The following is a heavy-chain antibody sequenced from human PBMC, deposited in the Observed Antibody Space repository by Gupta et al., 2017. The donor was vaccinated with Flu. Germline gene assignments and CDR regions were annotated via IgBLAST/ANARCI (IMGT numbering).Heavy chain of an antibody. CDR3: TTDATMLSSP. D-gene: IGHD3-10*02. J-gene: IGHJ5*02. CDR2: FDPEDDIS. Sequence: QVQLVQSGAEVKKSGASVKVSCKVSGYTLKELSMHWVRQAPGKGLEWMGRFDPEDDISIYAQKFQGRLTMTEDTSTDTAYMELSSXTXEDTAVXYCTTDATMLSSPWGQGTLVSVSS. CDR1: GYTLKELS. V-gene: IGHV1-24*01.